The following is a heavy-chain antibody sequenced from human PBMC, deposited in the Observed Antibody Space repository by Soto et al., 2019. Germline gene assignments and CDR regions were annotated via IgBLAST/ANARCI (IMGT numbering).Heavy chain of an antibody. CDR1: GFSVSDNF. V-gene: IGHV3-66*01. CDR2: IHISGVT. J-gene: IGHJ4*02. CDR3: ARYCCGTCCPSRQLGGGLDY. D-gene: IGHD2-2*01. Sequence: GGSLRLSCTASGFSVSDNFMTWVRQAPGKGLEWVSVIHISGVTDSPVSVKGRFIISRDSSRNTEYLQMNSLRAVDTAIYYCARYCCGTCCPSRQLGGGLDYWGQGTLVTVSS.